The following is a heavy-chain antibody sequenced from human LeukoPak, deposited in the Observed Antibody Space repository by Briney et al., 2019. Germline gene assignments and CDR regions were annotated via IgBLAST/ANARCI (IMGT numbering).Heavy chain of an antibody. CDR2: IYYSGST. D-gene: IGHD5-12*01. J-gene: IGHJ5*02. V-gene: IGHV4-59*08. CDR3: ARQVATISNWFDP. Sequence: PSETLSLTCTVSGGSISSYYWSWIRQPPGKGLEWIGYIYYSGSTNYNPSLKSRVTISVDTSKNQFSLKLSSVTAADTAVYYCARQVATISNWFDPWGQGTLVTVSS. CDR1: GGSISSYY.